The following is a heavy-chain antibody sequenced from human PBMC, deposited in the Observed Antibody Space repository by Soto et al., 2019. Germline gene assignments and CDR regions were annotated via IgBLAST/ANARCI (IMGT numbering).Heavy chain of an antibody. J-gene: IGHJ3*01. Sequence: EVQLVESGGGLVQPGESLRLSCAASGYNFSPFWMHWVRQAPGKGLVWVSHMNSDGSTTVYVDSVKGRFTISRDNAKNTLYLQRNSLKAEDSAVYYWVRDRGHPDSFDVWGRGTVVTVSS. CDR3: VRDRGHPDSFDV. CDR2: MNSDGSTT. D-gene: IGHD3-10*01. CDR1: GYNFSPFW. V-gene: IGHV3-74*01.